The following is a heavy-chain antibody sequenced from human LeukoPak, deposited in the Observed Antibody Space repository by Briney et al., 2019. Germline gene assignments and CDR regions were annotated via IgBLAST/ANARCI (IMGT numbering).Heavy chain of an antibody. D-gene: IGHD3-16*01. J-gene: IGHJ3*02. V-gene: IGHV3-48*03. CDR3: ARDYDYVWGSSDAFDI. CDR2: ISSSGSTI. CDR1: GFTFSSYE. Sequence: GGSLRLSCAASGFTFSSYEMNWVRQAPGKGLEGVSYISSSGSTIYYADSVKGRFTISRDNSKNTLYLQMNSLRAEDTAVYYCARDYDYVWGSSDAFDIWGQGTMVTVSS.